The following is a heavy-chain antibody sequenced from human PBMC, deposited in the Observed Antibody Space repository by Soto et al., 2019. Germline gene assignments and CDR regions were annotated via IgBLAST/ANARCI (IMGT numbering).Heavy chain of an antibody. CDR1: GYTFTNYH. CDR3: ARDSPPPRE. Sequence: QVQLVQSGAEVKKPGASVKVSCKASGYTFTNYHISWVRQAPGQGLEGMGWISAYNGNTNYAQKLQGRVTTTTDTSTSRAYTELRSLRSDDTAVYYCARDSPPPREWGQGTLVTVSS. V-gene: IGHV1-18*01. J-gene: IGHJ4*02. CDR2: ISAYNGNT.